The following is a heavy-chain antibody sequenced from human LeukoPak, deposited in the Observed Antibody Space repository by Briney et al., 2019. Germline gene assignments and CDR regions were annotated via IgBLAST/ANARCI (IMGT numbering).Heavy chain of an antibody. D-gene: IGHD3-10*01. J-gene: IGHJ4*02. CDR1: GGSISSYY. Sequence: SETLSLTCTVSGGSISSYYWSRIRQPAGKGLEWIGRIYTSGSTNYNPSLKSRVTMSVDTSKNQFSLKLSSVTAADTAVYYCAREWDYYGSGSYVYFDYWGQGTLVTVSS. CDR3: AREWDYYGSGSYVYFDY. V-gene: IGHV4-4*07. CDR2: IYTSGST.